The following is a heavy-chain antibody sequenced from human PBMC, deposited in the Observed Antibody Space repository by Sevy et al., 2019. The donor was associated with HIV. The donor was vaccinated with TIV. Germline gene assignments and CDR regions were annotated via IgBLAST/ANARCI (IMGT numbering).Heavy chain of an antibody. CDR2: IKQDESEK. V-gene: IGHV3-7*01. J-gene: IGHJ4*02. D-gene: IGHD3-22*01. CDR3: ARAEQVTMLVVFGGLYFDS. Sequence: GGSLRLSCAASGFTFSRYWMTWVRQAPGKGLEWVANIKQDESEKYYVDPVKGRFTISRDNAKNSLYLQMNSLRADDTAVYYCARAEQVTMLVVFGGLYFDSWGQGTLVTVSS. CDR1: GFTFSRYW.